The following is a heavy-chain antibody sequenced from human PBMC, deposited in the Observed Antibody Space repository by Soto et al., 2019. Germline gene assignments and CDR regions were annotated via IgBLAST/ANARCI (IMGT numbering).Heavy chain of an antibody. Sequence: PGGSLRLSCAASGFTFDDYAMHWVRQAPGKGLEWVSGISWNSGSIGYADSVKGRFTISRDNAKNSLYLQMNSLRAEDTALYYCARAIPFTIFGVDDAFDIWGQGTMVTVSS. CDR3: ARAIPFTIFGVDDAFDI. CDR2: ISWNSGSI. CDR1: GFTFDDYA. J-gene: IGHJ3*02. V-gene: IGHV3-9*01. D-gene: IGHD3-3*01.